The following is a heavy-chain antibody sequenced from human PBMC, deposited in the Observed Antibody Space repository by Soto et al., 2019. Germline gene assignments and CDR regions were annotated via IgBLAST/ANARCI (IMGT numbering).Heavy chain of an antibody. J-gene: IGHJ5*02. CDR1: GGSISSYY. CDR3: ARVAYSGYDGNWFDP. V-gene: IGHV4-59*01. D-gene: IGHD5-12*01. CDR2: IYYSGST. Sequence: PSETLSLTCTVSGGSISSYYWSWIRQPPGKGLEWIGYIYYSGSTNYNPSLKSRVTISVDTSKNQFSLKLSSVTAADTAVYYCARVAYSGYDGNWFDPWGQGTLVTVSS.